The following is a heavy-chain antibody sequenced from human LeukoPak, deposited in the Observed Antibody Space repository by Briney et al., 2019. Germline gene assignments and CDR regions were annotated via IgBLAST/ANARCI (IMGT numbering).Heavy chain of an antibody. J-gene: IGHJ4*02. CDR3: ARVGYSYGYDDY. Sequence: SETLSLTCAVYGGSFSGYYWSWIRQPPGKGLEWIGEINHSGSTNYNPSLKSRVTISVDTSKNQFSLKLSSVTAADTAVYYCARVGYSYGYDDYWGQGTLVAVSS. CDR1: GGSFSGYY. D-gene: IGHD5-18*01. V-gene: IGHV4-34*01. CDR2: INHSGST.